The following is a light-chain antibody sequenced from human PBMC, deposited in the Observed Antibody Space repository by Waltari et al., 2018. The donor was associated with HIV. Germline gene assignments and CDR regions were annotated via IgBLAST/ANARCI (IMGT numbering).Light chain of an antibody. J-gene: IGLJ2*01. V-gene: IGLV7-46*01. Sequence: QPVVTQEPSLTVSPGGTVILTCASSSGVVTRGHFPYWFQQRPGQAPKTLIFDSNNRYSWTPARFTGSFLGGKAVLTLTGAQPEDDADYYCLLSYDGDVVFGGGTKLTVL. CDR2: DSN. CDR3: LLSYDGDVV. CDR1: SGVVTRGHF.